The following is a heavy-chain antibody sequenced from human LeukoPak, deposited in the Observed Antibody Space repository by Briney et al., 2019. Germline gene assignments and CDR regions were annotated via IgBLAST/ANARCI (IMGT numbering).Heavy chain of an antibody. J-gene: IGHJ5*02. D-gene: IGHD3-22*01. CDR1: GFTFSSYW. CDR3: AKVGYYYDSSGYYSLDWFDP. Sequence: GGSLRLPCAASGFTFSSYWMHWVRQAPGKGLEWVSAISGSGGSTYYADSVKGRFTISRDNSKNTLYLQMNSLRAEDTAVYYCAKVGYYYDSSGYYSLDWFDPWGQGALVTVSS. V-gene: IGHV3-23*01. CDR2: ISGSGGST.